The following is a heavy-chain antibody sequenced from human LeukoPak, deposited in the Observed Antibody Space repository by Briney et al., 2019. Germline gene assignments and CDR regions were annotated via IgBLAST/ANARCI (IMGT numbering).Heavy chain of an antibody. J-gene: IGHJ4*02. D-gene: IGHD6-13*01. Sequence: ASVKVSCKASGYTFTGYYMHWVRQAPGQGLEWMGWINPNSGGTNYAQKFQGRVTMTRDTSISTAYMELSRLRSDDTAVYYCARVLIVGYSSSCCLDYWGRGTLVTVSS. CDR2: INPNSGGT. CDR1: GYTFTGYY. CDR3: ARVLIVGYSSSCCLDY. V-gene: IGHV1-2*02.